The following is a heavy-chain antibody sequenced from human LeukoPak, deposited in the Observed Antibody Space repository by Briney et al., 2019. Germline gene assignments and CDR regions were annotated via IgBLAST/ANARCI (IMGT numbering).Heavy chain of an antibody. J-gene: IGHJ2*01. CDR2: IYYSGST. CDR3: ARGDPNCSSTSCYRVWYFDL. Sequence: PSETLSLTCTVSGGSISSGGYYWSWIRQHPGKGLEWIGYIYYSGSTYYNPSLKSRVTISVDTSKNQFSLKLSSVTAADTAVYYCARGDPNCSSTSCYRVWYFDLWGRGTLVTVSS. CDR1: GGSISSGGYY. V-gene: IGHV4-31*03. D-gene: IGHD2-2*02.